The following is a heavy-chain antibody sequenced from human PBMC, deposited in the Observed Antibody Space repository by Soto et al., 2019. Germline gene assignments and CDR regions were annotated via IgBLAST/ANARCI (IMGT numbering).Heavy chain of an antibody. J-gene: IGHJ6*02. V-gene: IGHV4-34*01. CDR2: INHSGST. CDR1: GGSFSGYY. Sequence: SETLSLTYAVYGGSFSGYYWSWIRQPPGKGLEWIGEINHSGSTNYNPSLKSRVTISVDTSKNQFSLKLSSVTAADTAVYYCARGVYYGSGSWGVYYYGMDVWGQGTTVTVSS. CDR3: ARGVYYGSGSWGVYYYGMDV. D-gene: IGHD3-10*01.